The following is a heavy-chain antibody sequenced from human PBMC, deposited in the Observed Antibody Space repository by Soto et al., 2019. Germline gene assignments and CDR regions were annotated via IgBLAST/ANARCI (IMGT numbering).Heavy chain of an antibody. CDR3: ATDVVLTAIRPRRTPRLFDY. D-gene: IGHD2-21*02. CDR1: GFTFSSYS. Sequence: GGSLRLSCAASGFTFSSYSMNWVRQAPGKGLEWVSSISSSSSYIYYADSVKGRFTISRDNAKNSLYLQMNSLRAEDTAVYYCATDVVLTAIRPRRTPRLFDYWGQGTLVTVSS. J-gene: IGHJ4*02. V-gene: IGHV3-21*01. CDR2: ISSSSSYI.